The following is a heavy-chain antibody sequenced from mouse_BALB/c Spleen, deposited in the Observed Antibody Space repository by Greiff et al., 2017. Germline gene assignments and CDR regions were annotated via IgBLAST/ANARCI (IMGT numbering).Heavy chain of an antibody. CDR2: ISYDGSN. V-gene: IGHV3-6*02. CDR3: AREGYRITTGYWYFDV. D-gene: IGHD2-4*01. Sequence: VQLKESGPGLVKPSQSLSLTCSVTGYSITSGYYWNWIRQSPGNKLEWMGYISYDGSNNYNPSLKNRISITRDTSKNQFFLKLNSVTTEDTATYYCAREGYRITTGYWYFDVWGAGTTVTVSS. J-gene: IGHJ1*01. CDR1: GYSITSGYY.